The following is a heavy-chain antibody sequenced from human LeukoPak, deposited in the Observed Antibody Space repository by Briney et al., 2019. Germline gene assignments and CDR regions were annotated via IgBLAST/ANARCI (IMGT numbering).Heavy chain of an antibody. CDR2: IHYTGTT. CDR3: ARGEDYGDYYFDY. Sequence: SETLSLTCTVSGGSITNYYWSWIRQFPGKGLEWIGYIHYTGTTDYNPSLRGRLTMSVDTPKNHFSLRLSSVTAADTAVYYCARGEDYGDYYFDYWGQGTLVTVSS. V-gene: IGHV4-59*08. D-gene: IGHD4-17*01. J-gene: IGHJ4*02. CDR1: GGSITNYY.